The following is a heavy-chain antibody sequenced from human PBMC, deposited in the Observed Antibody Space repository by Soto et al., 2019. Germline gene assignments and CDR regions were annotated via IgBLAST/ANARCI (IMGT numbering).Heavy chain of an antibody. V-gene: IGHV3-72*01. CDR3: AREGFYYDSSGYSLTNFDY. Sequence: PGGSLRLSCAASGFTFSDHYMDWVRQAPGKGLEWVGRTRNKANSYTTEYAASVKGRFTISRGDSKNSLYLQMNSLKTEDTAVYYCAREGFYYDSSGYSLTNFDYWGQGTLVTVSS. CDR1: GFTFSDHY. D-gene: IGHD3-22*01. CDR2: TRNKANSYTT. J-gene: IGHJ4*02.